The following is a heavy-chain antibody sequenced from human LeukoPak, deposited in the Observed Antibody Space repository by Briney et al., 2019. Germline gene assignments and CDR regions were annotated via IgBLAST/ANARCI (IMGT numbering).Heavy chain of an antibody. CDR2: IYHSGRT. CDR1: GYSISSGYY. CDR3: ARVAAIGNYYYMDV. V-gene: IGHV4-38-2*02. J-gene: IGHJ6*03. D-gene: IGHD6-19*01. Sequence: SETLSLTCTVSGYSISSGYYWGWIRQPPGKGLEWIGSIYHSGRTFYNPSLKSRVTISVDTSKNQFSLKLTSVTAADTAVYYCARVAAIGNYYYMDVWGKGTTVTVSS.